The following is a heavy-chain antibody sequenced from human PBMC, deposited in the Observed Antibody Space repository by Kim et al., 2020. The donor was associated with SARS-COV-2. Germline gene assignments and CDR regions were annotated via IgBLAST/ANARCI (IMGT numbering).Heavy chain of an antibody. D-gene: IGHD3-10*01. Sequence: GGSLRLSCAASGFTFSSYAMSWVRQAPGKGLEWVSAISGSGGSTYYADSVKGRFTISRDNSKNTLYLQMNSLRAEDTAVYYCAKGGGKGSRSLIRWFDPWGQGTLVTVSS. V-gene: IGHV3-23*01. CDR3: AKGGGKGSRSLIRWFDP. J-gene: IGHJ5*02. CDR1: GFTFSSYA. CDR2: ISGSGGST.